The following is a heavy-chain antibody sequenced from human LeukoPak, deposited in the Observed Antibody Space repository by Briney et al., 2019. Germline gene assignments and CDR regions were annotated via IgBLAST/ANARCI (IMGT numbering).Heavy chain of an antibody. D-gene: IGHD5-12*01. CDR1: GYTFTSYA. J-gene: IGHJ4*02. CDR2: IIPIFGTA. V-gene: IGHV1-69*05. Sequence: SVKVSCKASGYTFTSYAMNWVRQAPGQGLEWMGGIIPIFGTANYAQKFQGRVTITTDESTSTAYMELSSLRSEDTAVYYCARVASGYDYFDYWGQGTLVTVSS. CDR3: ARVASGYDYFDY.